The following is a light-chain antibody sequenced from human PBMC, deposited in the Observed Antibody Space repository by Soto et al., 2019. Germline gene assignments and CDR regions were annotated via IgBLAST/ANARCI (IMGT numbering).Light chain of an antibody. J-gene: IGLJ3*02. V-gene: IGLV1-51*01. CDR2: DND. CDR1: SSNIGNCY. CDR3: GTWDSSLSAGGV. Sequence: QSVLTQPPSVSAAPGQKVTISCSGTSSNIGNCYVSWYQQLPGTAPKLLIYDNDKRPSGIPDRFSGSKSGTSATLGITGLQNGDEADYYCGTWDSSLSAGGVFGGGTKLTVL.